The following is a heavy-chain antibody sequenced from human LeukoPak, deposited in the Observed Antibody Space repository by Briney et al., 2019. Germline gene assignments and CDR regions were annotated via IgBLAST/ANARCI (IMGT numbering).Heavy chain of an antibody. J-gene: IGHJ4*02. Sequence: GGSLRLSCAASGFTFSSYSMNWVRQAPGKGLEWVSSISSSSSYIYYADSVKGRFTISRDNAKNSLYLQMNSLRAEDTAVYYCARETADYGDYFFDYWGQGTLVTVSS. CDR2: ISSSSSYI. CDR1: GFTFSSYS. CDR3: ARETADYGDYFFDY. V-gene: IGHV3-21*01. D-gene: IGHD4-17*01.